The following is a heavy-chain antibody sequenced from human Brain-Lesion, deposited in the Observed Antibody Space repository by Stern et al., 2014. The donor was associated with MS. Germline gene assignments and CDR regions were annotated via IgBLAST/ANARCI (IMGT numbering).Heavy chain of an antibody. Sequence: EVHLVESGGDLVQPGRSLRLSCAAFGFPFDDYAMHWVRQAPGKGLELVAGISWNSGTIGYADSVKGRFTTSRDNSYSSLYFQMNSLRPEDTALYYCARDITGSSAYFAYWGQGTLVTVSS. V-gene: IGHV3-9*01. CDR2: ISWNSGTI. CDR3: ARDITGSSAYFAY. CDR1: GFPFDDYA. J-gene: IGHJ4*02. D-gene: IGHD1-14*01.